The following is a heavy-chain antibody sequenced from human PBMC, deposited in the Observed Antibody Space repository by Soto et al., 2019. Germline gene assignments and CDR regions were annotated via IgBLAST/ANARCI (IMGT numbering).Heavy chain of an antibody. J-gene: IGHJ5*02. CDR3: ARGRIVVVPAAIKNWFDP. D-gene: IGHD2-2*01. CDR2: IYYSGST. V-gene: IGHV4-39*07. CDR1: GDSIRSSTYY. Sequence: SETLSLTCTVSGDSIRSSTYYWGWIRQPPGKGLEWIGSIYYSGSTNYNPSLKSRVTISVDTSKNQFSLKLSSVTAADTAVYYCARGRIVVVPAAIKNWFDPWGQGTLVTVSS.